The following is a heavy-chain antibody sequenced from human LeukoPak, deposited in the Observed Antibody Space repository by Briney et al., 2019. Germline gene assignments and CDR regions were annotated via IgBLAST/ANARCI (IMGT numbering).Heavy chain of an antibody. D-gene: IGHD2-21*02. CDR1: GFTFSTYS. CDR3: AREEGTDCGGDCYSGY. V-gene: IGHV3-21*01. CDR2: ISSSSSYI. J-gene: IGHJ4*02. Sequence: GGSLRLSCAASGFTFSTYSMNWVRQAPGKEPEWVSSISSSSSYIYYADSVKGRFTVSRDNAKNSLYLQMNSLRAEDTAVYYCAREEGTDCGGDCYSGYWGQGTLVTVSS.